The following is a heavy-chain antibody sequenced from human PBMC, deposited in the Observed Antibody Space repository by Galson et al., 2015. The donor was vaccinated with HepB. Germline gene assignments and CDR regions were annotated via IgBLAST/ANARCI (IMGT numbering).Heavy chain of an antibody. Sequence: QSGAEVKKPGESLKISCKGSGYSFTSYWIGWVRQMPGKGLEWMGIIYPGDSDTRYSPSFQGQVTISADKSISTAYLQWSSLKASDTAMYYCARHDQGDTMVRGSNADYYGMDVWGQGTTVTVSS. CDR1: GYSFTSYW. V-gene: IGHV5-51*01. CDR3: ARHDQGDTMVRGSNADYYGMDV. D-gene: IGHD3-10*01. CDR2: IYPGDSDT. J-gene: IGHJ6*02.